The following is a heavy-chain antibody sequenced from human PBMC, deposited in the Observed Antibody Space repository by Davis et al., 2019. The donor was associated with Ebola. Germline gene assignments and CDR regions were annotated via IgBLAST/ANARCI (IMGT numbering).Heavy chain of an antibody. V-gene: IGHV2-70*11. CDR2: IDWDDDK. D-gene: IGHD6-19*01. J-gene: IGHJ6*02. CDR1: GFSLSTSGMC. Sequence: SGPTLVKPTQTLTLTCTFSGFSLSTSGMCVSWIRQPPGKALEWLARIDWDDDKYYSTSLKTRLTISKDTSKNQVVLTMTNMDPVDTATYYCARTSTEYSSGYYYYYGMDVWGQGTTVTVSS. CDR3: ARTSTEYSSGYYYYYGMDV.